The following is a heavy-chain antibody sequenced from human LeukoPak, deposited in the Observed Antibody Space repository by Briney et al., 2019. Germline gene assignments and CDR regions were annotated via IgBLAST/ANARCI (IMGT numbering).Heavy chain of an antibody. Sequence: GGSLRLSCAASGFTFSGSAMHWVRQASGKGLEWVGRIRSKANRYATAYAASVKGRFTISRDDSKNTAYLQMNSLKTEDTAVYYCTRLYYDSSYWGQGTLVTVSS. D-gene: IGHD3-22*01. V-gene: IGHV3-73*01. J-gene: IGHJ4*02. CDR3: TRLYYDSSY. CDR2: IRSKANRYAT. CDR1: GFTFSGSA.